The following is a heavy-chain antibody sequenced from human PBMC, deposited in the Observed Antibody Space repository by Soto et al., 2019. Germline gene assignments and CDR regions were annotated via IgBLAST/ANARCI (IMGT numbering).Heavy chain of an antibody. D-gene: IGHD3-16*02. CDR2: IYYRGNT. V-gene: IGHV4-39*01. Sequence: SETLCLTCSVSCDSIKGDNYYWGWIRQPPGKGLEWIGSIYYRGNTYYNPSLKTRVTLSLDKSKSQFSLKLNSVTASDSAVYFCARLEGLGTISYYFAYWGQGTLVTGSS. CDR1: CDSIKGDNYY. CDR3: ARLEGLGTISYYFAY. J-gene: IGHJ4*02.